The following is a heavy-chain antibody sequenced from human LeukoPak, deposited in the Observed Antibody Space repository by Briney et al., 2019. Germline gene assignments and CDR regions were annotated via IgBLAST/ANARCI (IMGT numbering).Heavy chain of an antibody. CDR2: ISYDGSNK. D-gene: IGHD3-10*01. V-gene: IGHV3-30*03. Sequence: GGSLRLSCAASGFTFSSYGMHWVRQAPGKGLEWVAVISYDGSNKYYADSVKGRFTISRDNSKNTLYLQMSSLRAEDTAVYHCAREFEYGSGSSFDYWGQGTLVTVSS. CDR1: GFTFSSYG. J-gene: IGHJ4*02. CDR3: AREFEYGSGSSFDY.